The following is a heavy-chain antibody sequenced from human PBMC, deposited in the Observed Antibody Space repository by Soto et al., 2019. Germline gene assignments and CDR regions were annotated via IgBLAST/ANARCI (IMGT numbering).Heavy chain of an antibody. CDR3: ARSFSYYDSSGSVNWFDP. J-gene: IGHJ5*02. Sequence: ASVKVSCKASGYTFTSYYMHWVRQAPGQGLEWMGIINPSGSSTSYAQKFQGRVTMTRDTSTSTVYMELSSLRSEDTAVYYCARSFSYYDSSGSVNWFDPWGQGTLVTVSS. V-gene: IGHV1-46*01. D-gene: IGHD3-22*01. CDR1: GYTFTSYY. CDR2: INPSGSST.